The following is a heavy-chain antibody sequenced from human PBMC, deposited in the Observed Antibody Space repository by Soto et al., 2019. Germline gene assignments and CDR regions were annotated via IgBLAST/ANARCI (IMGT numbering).Heavy chain of an antibody. D-gene: IGHD3-9*01. V-gene: IGHV1-8*01. Sequence: ASVKVSCKASGYTFTSYDINWVRQATGQGLEWMGWMNPNSGNTGYAQKFQGRVTMTRNTSISTAYMELSSLRSEDTAVYYCARALRFFDWFDPWGQGTLVTVSS. CDR2: MNPNSGNT. J-gene: IGHJ5*02. CDR1: GYTFTSYD. CDR3: ARALRFFDWFDP.